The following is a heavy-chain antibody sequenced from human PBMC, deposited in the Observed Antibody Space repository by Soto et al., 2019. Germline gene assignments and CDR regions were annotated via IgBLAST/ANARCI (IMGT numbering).Heavy chain of an antibody. CDR2: LSYTGST. V-gene: IGHV4-30-4*01. Sequence: SETLSLTCTVSGGPVRDAYSYWTWIRQPPGKGLEWMGYLSYTGSTYYNPSLRNRASISVDESSNHLSLGLSSVTAADTAVYYCARELEGGVFDIWGRGTLVTVSS. J-gene: IGHJ3*02. CDR3: ARELEGGVFDI. CDR1: GGPVRDAYSY. D-gene: IGHD2-8*02.